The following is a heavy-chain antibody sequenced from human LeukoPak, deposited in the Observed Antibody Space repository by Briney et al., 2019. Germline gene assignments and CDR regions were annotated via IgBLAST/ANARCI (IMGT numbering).Heavy chain of an antibody. D-gene: IGHD3-10*01. J-gene: IGHJ6*03. CDR1: GGSISSYH. V-gene: IGHV4-59*01. CDR2: ISYIGYT. CDR3: ARIERDGSGKPPYYYYYMDV. Sequence: KPSETLSLTCRVSGGSISSYHWSWIRQPPGKGLEWIGYISYIGYTNYNPSLQSRVTISLDSSKNQFSVKLTSVTAADTAVYYCARIERDGSGKPPYYYYYMDVWGKGTTVTVSS.